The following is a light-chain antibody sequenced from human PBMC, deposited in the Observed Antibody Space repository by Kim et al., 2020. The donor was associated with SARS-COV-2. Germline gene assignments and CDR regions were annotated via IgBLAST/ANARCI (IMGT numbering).Light chain of an antibody. CDR1: HTVTSNN. CDR2: GAS. CDR3: QQFGGSPMYS. J-gene: IGKJ2*03. V-gene: IGKV3-20*01. Sequence: AAERATLSCKASHTVTSNNLSCYQQKPGQPPRLLIYGASTRATGTPDRFTGTGSGTDFTHTIRRLEPQDFAVYYCQQFGGSPMYSFGQGTKLEIK.